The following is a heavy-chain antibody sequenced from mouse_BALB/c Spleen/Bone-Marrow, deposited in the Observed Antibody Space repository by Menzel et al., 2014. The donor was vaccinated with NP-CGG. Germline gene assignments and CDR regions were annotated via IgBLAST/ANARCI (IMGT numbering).Heavy chain of an antibody. CDR2: IWGDGST. Sequence: VKLVESGTGLVAPSQSLFITCTVSGFSLTNYGVSWVRQPPGKGLEWLGVIWGDGSTNYHSALISRLSVSKDNSKSQVFLKLNSLQTDDTATYYCAKQDYYRYDYAMDYWGQGTSVTVSS. V-gene: IGHV2-3*01. D-gene: IGHD2-14*01. CDR3: AKQDYYRYDYAMDY. J-gene: IGHJ4*01. CDR1: GFSLTNYG.